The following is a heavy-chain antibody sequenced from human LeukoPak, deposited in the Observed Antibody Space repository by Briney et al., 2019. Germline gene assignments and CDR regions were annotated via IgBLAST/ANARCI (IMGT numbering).Heavy chain of an antibody. CDR2: IIPIFGTA. V-gene: IGHV1-69*06. CDR1: GGTFSSYA. J-gene: IGHJ4*02. Sequence: SVKVSCKASGGTFSSYAISWVRQAPGQGLEWMGGIIPIFGTANYAQKFQGRVTITADKSTSTACMELSSLRSEDTAVYYCAVSIAAAVLLPLIDYWGQGTLVTVSS. CDR3: AVSIAAAVLLPLIDY. D-gene: IGHD6-13*01.